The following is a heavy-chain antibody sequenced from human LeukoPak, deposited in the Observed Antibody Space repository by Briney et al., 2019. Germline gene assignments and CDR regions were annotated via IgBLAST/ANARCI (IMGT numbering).Heavy chain of an antibody. D-gene: IGHD6-13*01. J-gene: IGHJ4*02. CDR2: IYYSGST. CDR1: GGSISSSYHY. CDR3: ARVRGIAAAGYVDY. Sequence: SDTLSLTCSVSGGSISSSYHYWGWIRQPPGKGLEWIGYIYYSGSTNYNPSLRSRVTISVDTSKNQFSLKLSSVTAADTAVYYCARVRGIAAAGYVDYWGQGTLVTVSS. V-gene: IGHV4-61*05.